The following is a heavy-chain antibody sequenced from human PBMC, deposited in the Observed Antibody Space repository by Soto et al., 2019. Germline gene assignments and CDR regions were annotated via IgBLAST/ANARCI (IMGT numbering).Heavy chain of an antibody. Sequence: QVQLQQWGAGLLKPSETLSLTCAVYGGSFSGYYWSWIRQPPGKGLEWIGEINHSGSTNYNPSLKSRVTISIDKSTNQFSLKVISVTAADTAVYFCARGGSSGYVHWGQGTLVTVSS. CDR2: INHSGST. CDR1: GGSFSGYY. D-gene: IGHD3-22*01. CDR3: ARGGSSGYVH. V-gene: IGHV4-34*01. J-gene: IGHJ5*02.